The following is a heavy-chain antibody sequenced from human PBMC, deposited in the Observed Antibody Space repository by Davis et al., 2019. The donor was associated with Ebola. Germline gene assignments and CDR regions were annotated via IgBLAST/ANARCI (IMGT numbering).Heavy chain of an antibody. V-gene: IGHV3-30*04. CDR1: GFSFSNFA. CDR2: IAYDGSVK. D-gene: IGHD3-10*01. CDR3: AKGGITMDRGASF. Sequence: PGGSLRLSCAASGFSFSNFAMHWVRQVSGKGLEWVAVIAYDGSVKYYADSVQGRFFTSRDNSMSTLDLQLNGLTAEDSGIYYCAKGGITMDRGASFWGQGTLVSVSS. J-gene: IGHJ1*01.